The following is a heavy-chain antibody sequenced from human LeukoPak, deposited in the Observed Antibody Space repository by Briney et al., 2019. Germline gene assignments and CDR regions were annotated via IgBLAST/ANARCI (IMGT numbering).Heavy chain of an antibody. J-gene: IGHJ4*02. CDR2: IYTVDSDT. V-gene: IGHV5-51*01. Sequence: AESLKISCKASGYSFTSYWNCWGRQMPGKSVEWMGIIYTVDSDTRYTPSFQGQVTISADKTISTAYLQWSSLKASDTAMYYCARLGYSDTAMTWGQGTLVTVSS. D-gene: IGHD5-18*01. CDR1: GYSFTSYW. CDR3: ARLGYSDTAMT.